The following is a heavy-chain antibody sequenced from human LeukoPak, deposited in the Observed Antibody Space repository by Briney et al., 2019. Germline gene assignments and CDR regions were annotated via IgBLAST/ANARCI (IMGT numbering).Heavy chain of an antibody. D-gene: IGHD3-10*01. CDR1: GFTLSNYG. CDR2: ISSSSYI. V-gene: IGHV3-21*01. J-gene: IGHJ4*02. Sequence: GGSLRLSCAVSGFTLSNYGMHWVRQAPGKGLEWVSSISSSSYINYADSVKGRFTISRDNAKNSLYLQMNSLRAEDTAVYYCARGGAMVRGVSPLDFWGQGTLVTVSS. CDR3: ARGGAMVRGVSPLDF.